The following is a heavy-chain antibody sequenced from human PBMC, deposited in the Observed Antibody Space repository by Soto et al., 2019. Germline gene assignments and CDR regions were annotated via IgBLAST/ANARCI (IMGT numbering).Heavy chain of an antibody. D-gene: IGHD1-7*01. CDR3: AGELPLELPRGWFDP. Sequence: GGSLRLSCADSGFTISSHAMSWARQAPGKGLECVSAISVSGGSTYYADSVKGRFTICRDNWNNTMYLQKDSLGGEDTAVYYCAGELPLELPRGWFDPLGHGALVTVSA. V-gene: IGHV3-23*01. J-gene: IGHJ5*02. CDR2: ISVSGGST. CDR1: GFTISSHA.